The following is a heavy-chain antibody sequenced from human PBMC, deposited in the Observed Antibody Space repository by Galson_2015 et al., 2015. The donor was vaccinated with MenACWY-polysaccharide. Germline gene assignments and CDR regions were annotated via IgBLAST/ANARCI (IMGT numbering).Heavy chain of an antibody. J-gene: IGHJ4*01. CDR2: MTYDGSDQ. V-gene: IGHV3-30*18. CDR1: GFSFSSYG. Sequence: SLRLSCAASGFSFSSYGMHWVRQAPGKGLELVTYMTYDGSDQNYARSVRGRFTISRDNSKSMLYLQMESLRPEDTAVYYCAKREARNSGPFDLWGHGTLVTVSS. CDR3: AKREARNSGPFDL. D-gene: IGHD6-19*01.